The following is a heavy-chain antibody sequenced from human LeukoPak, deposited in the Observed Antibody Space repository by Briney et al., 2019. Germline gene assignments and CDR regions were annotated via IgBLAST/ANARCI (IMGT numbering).Heavy chain of an antibody. CDR3: AREGVASGFDX. D-gene: IGHD6-19*01. CDR2: IIPIFGTA. CDR1: GGTFSSYA. Sequence: ASVKVSCKASGGTFSSYAISWLRQAPGQGLEWMGGIIPIFGTANYAQKFQGRVTITADESTSTAYTELSSLRSEDTAVYYCAREGVASGFDXXGQGTLVTVSS. J-gene: IGHJ4*02. V-gene: IGHV1-69*13.